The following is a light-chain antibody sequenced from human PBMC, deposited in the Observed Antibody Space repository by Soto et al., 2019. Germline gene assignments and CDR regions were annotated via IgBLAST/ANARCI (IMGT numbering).Light chain of an antibody. J-gene: IGKJ5*01. CDR2: DAS. CDR3: QQYNSWPPIT. Sequence: EVVMTQSPATLSVSPGERATLSCRAGVSFSRNLSWYQQKPGQAPRLLIYDASTRATGIPDRFSGGGSGTEFTLTISSLQSEDFVVYYCQQYNSWPPITFGQGTRLEI. V-gene: IGKV3-15*01. CDR1: VSFSRN.